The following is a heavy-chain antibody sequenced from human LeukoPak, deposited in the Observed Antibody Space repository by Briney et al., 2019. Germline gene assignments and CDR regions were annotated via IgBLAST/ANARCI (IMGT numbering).Heavy chain of an antibody. CDR2: ISSSSGLI. CDR1: TFSFSRYS. J-gene: IGHJ6*03. Sequence: GGSLKLSCEASTFSFSRYSMNWVRQAPGKGLEWLSYISSSSGLIYESDAVKGRFTISRDNAKKSLYLQMSSLTAEDTGIYYCAAVATTGYLGYFMYMDVWGKGTTVTVSS. CDR3: AAVATTGYLGYFMYMDV. V-gene: IGHV3-48*01. D-gene: IGHD3-9*01.